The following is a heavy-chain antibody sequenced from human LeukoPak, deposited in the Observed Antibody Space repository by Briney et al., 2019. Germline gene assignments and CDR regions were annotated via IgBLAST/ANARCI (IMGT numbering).Heavy chain of an antibody. CDR2: VIPILGIA. D-gene: IGHD3-3*01. J-gene: IGHJ6*02. CDR1: GGTFSSYA. V-gene: IGHV1-69*04. Sequence: GASVKVSCKASGGTFSSYAISWVRQAPGQGLEWMGRVIPILGIANYAQKFQGRVTITADKSTSTAYMELSSLRSEDTAVYYCARDLSDFWSGSYYYYGMDVWGQGTTVTVSS. CDR3: ARDLSDFWSGSYYYYGMDV.